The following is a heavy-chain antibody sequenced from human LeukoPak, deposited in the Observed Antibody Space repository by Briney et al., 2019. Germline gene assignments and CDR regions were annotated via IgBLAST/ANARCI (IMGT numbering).Heavy chain of an antibody. D-gene: IGHD3-22*01. J-gene: IGHJ4*02. CDR3: AKVKPPYYYDTVDY. CDR1: GFTFSSYA. CDR2: ISVSGGRT. Sequence: GGSLRLSCAASGFTFSSYAMSWVRQAPGKGLEWVSSISVSGGRTNYADSVKGRFTISRDNSKNTLYLQMNSLRAEDTAVYYCAKVKPPYYYDTVDYWGQGTLVTVSS. V-gene: IGHV3-23*01.